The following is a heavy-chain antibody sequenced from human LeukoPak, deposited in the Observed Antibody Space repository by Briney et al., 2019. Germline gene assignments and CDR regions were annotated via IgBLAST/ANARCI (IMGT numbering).Heavy chain of an antibody. CDR1: GFTFSSYA. Sequence: GGSLRLSCAASGFTFSSYAMTWVRQAPGKGLEWVSGISVSGDSTSYADSVKGRFTVSRDNSKNTLYLQMNSLRAEDTAVYYCAKSLFYDSSGQAFDYWGQGTLVTVSS. D-gene: IGHD3-22*01. CDR2: ISVSGDST. V-gene: IGHV3-23*01. CDR3: AKSLFYDSSGQAFDY. J-gene: IGHJ4*02.